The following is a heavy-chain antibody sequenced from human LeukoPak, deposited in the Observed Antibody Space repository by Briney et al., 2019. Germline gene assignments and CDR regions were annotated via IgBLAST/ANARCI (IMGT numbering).Heavy chain of an antibody. J-gene: IGHJ4*02. D-gene: IGHD3-10*01. Sequence: ASVKVSCKASGYTFTSYYMHWVRQAPGQGLEWMGIINPSGGSTSYAQKFQGRVTMTRDMSTSTVYMELSSLRSEDTAVYYCARDHGDPYGSGSYEIDYWGQGTLVTVSS. CDR2: INPSGGST. CDR3: ARDHGDPYGSGSYEIDY. V-gene: IGHV1-46*01. CDR1: GYTFTSYY.